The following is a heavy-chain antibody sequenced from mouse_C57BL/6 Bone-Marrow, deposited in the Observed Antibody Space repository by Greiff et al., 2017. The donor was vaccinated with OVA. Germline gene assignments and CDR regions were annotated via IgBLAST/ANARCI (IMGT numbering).Heavy chain of an antibody. CDR2: IYPGSGST. D-gene: IGHD2-2*01. Sequence: QVQLQQPGAALVKPGASVKMSCQASGYTFTSYWITWVTQRPGQGLEWIGDIYPGSGSTNYNEKFKSKATLTVDTSSSTAYIQLNSLSSKDSAVYYYARDRGYGYDEDYFGYEDQGNTLTVTA. J-gene: IGHJ2*01. CDR3: ARDRGYGYDEDYFGY. V-gene: IGHV1-55*01. CDR1: GYTFTSYW.